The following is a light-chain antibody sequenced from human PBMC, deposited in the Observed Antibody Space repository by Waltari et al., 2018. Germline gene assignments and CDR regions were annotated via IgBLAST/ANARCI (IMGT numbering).Light chain of an antibody. CDR2: TAS. CDR3: QQYYSSTYT. V-gene: IGKV1-9*01. Sequence: DIQLTQSPSFLSASVGDRVTITCRSSQGISSLLAWYQQKAGKAPQLLIHTASTVQGGVPSRFSGSGSGTDFTLTISSLQPEDVAVYYCQQYYSSTYTFGQGTKLEIK. J-gene: IGKJ2*01. CDR1: QGISSL.